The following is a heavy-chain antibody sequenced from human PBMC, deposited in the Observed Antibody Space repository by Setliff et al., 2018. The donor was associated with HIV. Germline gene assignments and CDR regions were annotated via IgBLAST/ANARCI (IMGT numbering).Heavy chain of an antibody. CDR1: GFTFDDYG. CDR2: ITWNGGST. D-gene: IGHD6-19*01. J-gene: IGHJ2*01. V-gene: IGHV3-20*04. CDR3: ARVSMSSAAHWYFDL. Sequence: RGSLRLSCAASGFTFDDYGMSWVRQAPGKGLEWVSGITWNGGSTGYADSVKGRFTISRDNAKNSLYVQMSSLRAEDTALYYCARVSMSSAAHWYFDLWGRGTLVTVSS.